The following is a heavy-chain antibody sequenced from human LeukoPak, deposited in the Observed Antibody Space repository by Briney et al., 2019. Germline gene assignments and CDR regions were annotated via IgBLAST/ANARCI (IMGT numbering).Heavy chain of an antibody. D-gene: IGHD3/OR15-3a*01. CDR2: INPDESEK. CDR3: GKDLDEVDFGTDY. CDR1: GFTFTRDW. Sequence: GGSLRLSCIASGFTFTRDWMTWVRQAPGKGLQWVANINPDESEKNYVDSVKGRFTISRDNAKNSVFLQMNSLRAEDTAVYYCGKDLDEVDFGTDYWGQGTLVTVSS. J-gene: IGHJ4*02. V-gene: IGHV3-7*01.